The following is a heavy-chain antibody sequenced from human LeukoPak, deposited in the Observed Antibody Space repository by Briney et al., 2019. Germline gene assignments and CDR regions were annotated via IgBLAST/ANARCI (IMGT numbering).Heavy chain of an antibody. CDR3: ASRRDGYNHGSDAFDI. Sequence: SETLSLTCTVSGGSISSSSYYWGWIRQPPGKGLEWIGSIYYSGSTYYNPSLKSRVTISVDTSKNQFSLKLSSVTAADTAVYYCASRRDGYNHGSDAFDIWGQGTMVTVSS. CDR1: GGSISSSSYY. J-gene: IGHJ3*02. V-gene: IGHV4-39*01. CDR2: IYYSGST. D-gene: IGHD5-24*01.